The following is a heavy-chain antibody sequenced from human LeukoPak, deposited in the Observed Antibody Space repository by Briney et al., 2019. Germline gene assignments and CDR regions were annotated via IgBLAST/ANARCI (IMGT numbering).Heavy chain of an antibody. Sequence: GGSLRLSCAASGFTFSSYAMHWVRQAPGKGLEWVAVISYDGSTKYYADSVKGRFTISRDNSKNTLYVQMNSLRAEDAAVYYCARVFSTTCLDYWGQGTLVTVSS. CDR3: ARVFSTTCLDY. V-gene: IGHV3-30*04. D-gene: IGHD1-14*01. CDR2: ISYDGSTK. J-gene: IGHJ4*02. CDR1: GFTFSSYA.